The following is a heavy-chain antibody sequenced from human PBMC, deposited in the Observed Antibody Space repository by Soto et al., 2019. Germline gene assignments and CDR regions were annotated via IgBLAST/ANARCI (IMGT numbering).Heavy chain of an antibody. V-gene: IGHV4-59*01. CDR2: IYYSGN. Sequence: KTSETLSLTXNVSGGSISNFHLSWIRQPPGKGLEWIGYIYYSGNYYNPSLTSRVSMSLDKSKNQFSLHLKSVTAADTALYFCALGAYNYGRPFDFWGQGTRVTVSS. D-gene: IGHD5-18*01. CDR3: ALGAYNYGRPFDF. J-gene: IGHJ4*02. CDR1: GGSISNFH.